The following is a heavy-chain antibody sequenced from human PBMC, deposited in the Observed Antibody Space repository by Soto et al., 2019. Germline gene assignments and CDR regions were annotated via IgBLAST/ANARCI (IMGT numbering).Heavy chain of an antibody. J-gene: IGHJ6*02. Sequence: QVQLQESGPGLVKPSQTLSLTCTVSGGSISSGPYYWSWIRQVPGKGLEWIGYIYYSGSTDYNPYLTSRPTISPDTSKNQFSLKLSSVTAADTAVYYCARDKGGELLKGSGMDVWGQGTTVTVSS. CDR1: GGSISSGPYY. CDR2: IYYSGST. CDR3: ARDKGGELLKGSGMDV. V-gene: IGHV4-31*03. D-gene: IGHD3-10*01.